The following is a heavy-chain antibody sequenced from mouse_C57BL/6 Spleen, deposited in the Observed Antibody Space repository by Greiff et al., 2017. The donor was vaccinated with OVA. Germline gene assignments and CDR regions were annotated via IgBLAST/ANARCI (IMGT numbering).Heavy chain of an antibody. V-gene: IGHV1-81*01. Sequence: QVQLKESGAELARPGASVKLSCKASGYTFTSYGISWVKQRTGQGLEWIGEIYPRSGNTYYNEKFKGKATLTADKSSSTAYMELRSLTSEDSAVYFCARRAYYYGTSLDYWGQGTTLTVSS. CDR1: GYTFTSYG. J-gene: IGHJ2*01. CDR3: ARRAYYYGTSLDY. CDR2: IYPRSGNT. D-gene: IGHD1-1*01.